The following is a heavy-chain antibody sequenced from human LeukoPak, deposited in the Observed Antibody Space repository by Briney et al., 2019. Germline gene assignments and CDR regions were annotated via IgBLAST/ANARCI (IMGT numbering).Heavy chain of an antibody. CDR2: INPKSGAT. D-gene: IGHD5-24*01. CDR3: AREKYDSELPDY. V-gene: IGHV1-2*02. Sequence: ASVKVSWKASGYTFSDYYMHWVRQAPGQGLEWMGWINPKSGATNSAQKFQGRVTMTRDASISTVYMELSRLTSDDTAVYYCAREKYDSELPDYWGQGTLVTVSS. CDR1: GYTFSDYY. J-gene: IGHJ4*02.